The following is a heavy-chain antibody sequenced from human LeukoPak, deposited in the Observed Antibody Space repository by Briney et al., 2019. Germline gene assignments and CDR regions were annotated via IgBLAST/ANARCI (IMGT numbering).Heavy chain of an antibody. CDR1: GFTFNKFA. CDR3: AKDEGAALDY. V-gene: IGHV3-30*18. J-gene: IGHJ4*02. Sequence: GGSLRLSCAASGFTFNKFAMSWVRQAPGKGLEWVAVISYDGSNKYYADSVKGRFTISRDNSKNTLYLQMNSLRAEDTAVYYCAKDEGAALDYWGQGTLVTVSS. D-gene: IGHD2-15*01. CDR2: ISYDGSNK.